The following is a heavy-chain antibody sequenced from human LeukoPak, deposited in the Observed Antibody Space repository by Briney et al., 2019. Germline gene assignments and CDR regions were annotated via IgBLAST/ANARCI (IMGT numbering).Heavy chain of an antibody. CDR2: IYHTTT. Sequence: PETLSLTCTVSGDSMSPYFWTWVRQSPGKGLEWVGYIYHTTTTYNPSLKGRVTISTDMSQNQLSLKVTSVTAADTAVYYCARNFPGRTEDVWGKGTTVIVSS. CDR1: GDSMSPYF. D-gene: IGHD1-14*01. CDR3: ARNFPGRTEDV. J-gene: IGHJ6*04. V-gene: IGHV4-59*01.